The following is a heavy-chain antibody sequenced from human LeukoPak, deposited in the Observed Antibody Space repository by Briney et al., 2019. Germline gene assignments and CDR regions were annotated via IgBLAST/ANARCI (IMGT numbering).Heavy chain of an antibody. CDR1: GFTFSSYE. V-gene: IGHV3-48*03. J-gene: IGHJ4*02. Sequence: KPGGSLRLSCAASGFTFSSYEMNWVRQAPGKGLEWVSYISSSGSTIYYADSVKGRFTISRDNAKNSLYLQMNSLRAEDTAVYYCAREQDVVGATFGFDYWGQGTLVTVSS. CDR3: AREQDVVGATFGFDY. D-gene: IGHD1-26*01. CDR2: ISSSGSTI.